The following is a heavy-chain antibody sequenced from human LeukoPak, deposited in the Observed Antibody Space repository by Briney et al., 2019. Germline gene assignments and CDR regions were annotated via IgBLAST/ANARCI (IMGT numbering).Heavy chain of an antibody. V-gene: IGHV3-48*01. D-gene: IGHD1-26*01. CDR1: GFTFSSYS. J-gene: IGHJ2*01. CDR2: ISSSSTI. CDR3: ARGAGGSYHYWYFDL. Sequence: GGSLRLSCAASGFTFSSYSMNWVRQAPGKGLEWVSYISSSSTIYYADSVKGRFTISRGNAKNSLYLQMNSLRAEDTAVYYCARGAGGSYHYWYFDLWGRGTLVTVSS.